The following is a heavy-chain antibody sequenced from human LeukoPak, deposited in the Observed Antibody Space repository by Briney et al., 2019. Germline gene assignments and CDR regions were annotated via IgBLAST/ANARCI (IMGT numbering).Heavy chain of an antibody. D-gene: IGHD3-10*02. CDR2: ISSSGSTI. CDR3: AELGITMIGGV. J-gene: IGHJ6*04. Sequence: PGGSLRLSCAASGFTFSSYAMHWVRQAPGKGLEGVSYISSSGSTIYYADSVKGRFTISRDNAKNSLYLQMNSLRAEDTAVYYCAELGITMIGGVWGKGTTVTISS. V-gene: IGHV3-48*03. CDR1: GFTFSSYA.